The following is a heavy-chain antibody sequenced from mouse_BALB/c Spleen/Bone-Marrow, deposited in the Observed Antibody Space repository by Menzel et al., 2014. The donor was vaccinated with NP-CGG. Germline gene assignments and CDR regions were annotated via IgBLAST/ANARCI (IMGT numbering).Heavy chain of an antibody. V-gene: IGHV6-6*02. CDR2: IRLKSNNYAT. Sequence: EVQRVESGGGLVQPGGSMKLSCVASGFTFSNYWMNWVRQSPEKGLEWVAEIRLKSNNYATHYAESVKGRFTISRDDSKSSVYLQMNNLRAEDTGIYYCATGFAYWGQGTLVTVSA. CDR3: ATGFAY. CDR1: GFTFSNYW. J-gene: IGHJ3*01.